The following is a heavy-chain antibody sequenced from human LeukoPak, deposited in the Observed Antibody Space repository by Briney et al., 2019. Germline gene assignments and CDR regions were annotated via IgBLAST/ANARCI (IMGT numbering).Heavy chain of an antibody. J-gene: IGHJ6*03. CDR2: IRSKAYGGTT. CDR1: GFTFGDYA. Sequence: PGGSLRLSCTASGFTFGDYAMSWVRQAPGKGLEWVGFIRSKAYGGTTEYAASVKGRFTISRDDSKSIAYLQMNSLKTEDTAVYYCTREGRAITMVRGVIFPWYYYMDVWGKGTTVTISS. CDR3: TREGRAITMVRGVIFPWYYYMDV. V-gene: IGHV3-49*04. D-gene: IGHD3-10*01.